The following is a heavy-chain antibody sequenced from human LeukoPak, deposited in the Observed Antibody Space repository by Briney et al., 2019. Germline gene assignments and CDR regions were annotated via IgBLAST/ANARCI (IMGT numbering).Heavy chain of an antibody. CDR1: GGTFSSYA. CDR3: ASLRPNYYYYYMDV. Sequence: GSTVKVSCKASGGTFSSYAISWVRQAPGQGLEWMGGIIPIFGTANYAQKFQGRVTITADKSTSTAYMELSSLRSEDTAVYYCASLRPNYYYYYMDVWGKGTTVTISS. V-gene: IGHV1-69*06. J-gene: IGHJ6*03. D-gene: IGHD2-8*01. CDR2: IIPIFGTA.